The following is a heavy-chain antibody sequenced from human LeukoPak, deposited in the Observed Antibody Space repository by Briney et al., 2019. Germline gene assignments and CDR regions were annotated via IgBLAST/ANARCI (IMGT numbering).Heavy chain of an antibody. V-gene: IGHV3-23*01. D-gene: IGHD3-10*01. Sequence: GGSLRLSCAASGFTFSSYAMSWVRQAPGKGLEWVSAISGSGGSTYYADSVKGRFTISRDNSKNTLYLQMNSLRAEDTAVYYCAKSVGLLWFGELSYFDYWGQGTLVTVSS. CDR1: GFTFSSYA. CDR3: AKSVGLLWFGELSYFDY. CDR2: ISGSGGST. J-gene: IGHJ4*02.